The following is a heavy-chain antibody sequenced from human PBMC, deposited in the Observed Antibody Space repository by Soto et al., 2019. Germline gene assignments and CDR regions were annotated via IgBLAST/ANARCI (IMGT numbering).Heavy chain of an antibody. CDR2: ISSSSSYI. Sequence: EVQLVESGGGLVKPGGSLRLSCAASGFTFSSYSMNWVRQAPGKGLEWVSSISSSSSYIYYADSVKGRFTISRDNAKNSLYLQMNSLRAEDTAVYYCAISSSWLYYFDDWGQGTLVTVSS. J-gene: IGHJ4*02. V-gene: IGHV3-21*01. CDR3: AISSSWLYYFDD. D-gene: IGHD6-13*01. CDR1: GFTFSSYS.